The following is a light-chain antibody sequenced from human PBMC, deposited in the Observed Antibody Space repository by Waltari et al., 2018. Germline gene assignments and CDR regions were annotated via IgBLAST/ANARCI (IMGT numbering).Light chain of an antibody. J-gene: IGLJ2*01. Sequence: QSALTQPASVSGSPGQSITIPCTGTINDVGTYPYVSWYQQHQGKAPKHIIFEVKNRPSGVSNRFSGSKYANTASLTISGLQAEDEADYYCSSYTSTKILFGGGTKLTVL. CDR1: INDVGTYPY. CDR3: SSYTSTKIL. CDR2: EVK. V-gene: IGLV2-14*01.